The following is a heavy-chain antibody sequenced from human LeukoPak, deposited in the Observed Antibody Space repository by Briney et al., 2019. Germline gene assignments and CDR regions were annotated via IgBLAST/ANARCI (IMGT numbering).Heavy chain of an antibody. J-gene: IGHJ3*02. D-gene: IGHD3-22*01. CDR3: AGPMGDYYDSSGYLNDAFDI. Sequence: SVKVSCKASGGTFSSYAISWVRQAPGQGLEWMGRIIPILGIANYAQKFQGRVTITADKSTSTAYMELSSLRSEDTAVYYCAGPMGDYYDSSGYLNDAFDIWGQGTMVTVSS. CDR2: IIPILGIA. CDR1: GGTFSSYA. V-gene: IGHV1-69*04.